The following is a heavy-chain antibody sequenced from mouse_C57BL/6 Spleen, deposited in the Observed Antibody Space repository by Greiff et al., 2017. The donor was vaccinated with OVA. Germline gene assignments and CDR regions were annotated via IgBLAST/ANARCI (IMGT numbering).Heavy chain of an antibody. CDR3: ARGPHYYGSSPYGYVDV. D-gene: IGHD1-1*01. CDR2: IYPGNGST. CDR1: GYTFTSYW. V-gene: IGHV1-55*01. J-gene: IGHJ1*03. Sequence: VQLQQPGAELVKPGASVKMSCTASGYTFTSYWITWVKQRPGQGLEWIGVIYPGNGSTNYHAKFKSKVTLTVDTSSSTAYMQLSSLTSEDSAVYYWARGPHYYGSSPYGYVDVWGTGTTVTVSS.